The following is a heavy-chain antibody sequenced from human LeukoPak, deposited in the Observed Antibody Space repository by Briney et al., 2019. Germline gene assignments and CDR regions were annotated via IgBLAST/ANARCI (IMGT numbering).Heavy chain of an antibody. CDR2: IGGSGVDT. CDR1: GFTFSNYA. V-gene: IGHV3-23*01. Sequence: GGSLRLSCAASGFTFSNYAMNWVRQAPGKGLEWVSAIGGSGVDTFYADSVKGRFTISRDNSKNTLYLQMNSLRAEDTAVYYCARQDQLLYYFDYWGQGTLVTVSS. J-gene: IGHJ4*02. CDR3: ARQDQLLYYFDY. D-gene: IGHD2-2*01.